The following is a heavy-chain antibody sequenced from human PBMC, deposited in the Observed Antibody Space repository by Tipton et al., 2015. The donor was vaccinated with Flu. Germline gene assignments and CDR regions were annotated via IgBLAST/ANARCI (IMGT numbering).Heavy chain of an antibody. CDR3: ASMISWEVVTASPLDY. Sequence: QMQLVQSGAEVKKPGASVKVSCKTSGYTFTRYYIHWVRQAPGQGLEWMGIINPSGGSTIYAQKFQGRVTVTRDTSTSTVYMELSSLRSEDTAVYYCASMISWEVVTASPLDYWGQGTLVTVSS. J-gene: IGHJ4*02. D-gene: IGHD2-21*02. CDR1: GYTFTRYY. V-gene: IGHV1-46*01. CDR2: INPSGGST.